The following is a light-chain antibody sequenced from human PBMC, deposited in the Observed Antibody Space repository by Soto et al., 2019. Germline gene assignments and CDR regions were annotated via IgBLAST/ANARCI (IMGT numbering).Light chain of an antibody. CDR3: CSYAGGGTYV. J-gene: IGLJ1*01. CDR1: SSDVGSYNL. V-gene: IGLV2-23*01. Sequence: QSALTQPASVSGSPGQSITISCTGTSSDVGSYNLVSWCQQHPGKAPKLIIYEGYKRPSGVSNRFSGSKSGNTASLTISGLQAEDEADYYCCSYAGGGTYVFGTVTKVTVL. CDR2: EGY.